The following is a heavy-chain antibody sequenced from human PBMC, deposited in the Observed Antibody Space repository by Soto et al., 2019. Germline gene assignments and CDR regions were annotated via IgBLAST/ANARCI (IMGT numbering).Heavy chain of an antibody. Sequence: PGGSLRLSCAASGFTFSSYGMHWVRQAPGKGLEWVAVISYDGSNKYYADSVKGRFTISRDNSKNTLYLQMNSLRAEDTAVYYCAKDHRERVVPAAEWFDPWGQGTLVTVSS. CDR3: AKDHRERVVPAAEWFDP. V-gene: IGHV3-30*18. CDR2: ISYDGSNK. J-gene: IGHJ5*02. CDR1: GFTFSSYG. D-gene: IGHD2-2*01.